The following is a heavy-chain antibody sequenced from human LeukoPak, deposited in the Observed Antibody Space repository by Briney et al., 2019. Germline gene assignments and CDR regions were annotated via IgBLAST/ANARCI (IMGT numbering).Heavy chain of an antibody. J-gene: IGHJ5*02. CDR1: GGSISSYY. CDR2: IYYSGST. Sequence: SETLSLTCTVSGGSISSYYWSWIRQPPGKGLEWIGYIYYSGSTNYNPSLKSRVTISVDTSKTQFSLKLSSVTAADTAVYYCAREGSSWANWFDPWGQGTLVTVSS. D-gene: IGHD6-13*01. V-gene: IGHV4-59*01. CDR3: AREGSSWANWFDP.